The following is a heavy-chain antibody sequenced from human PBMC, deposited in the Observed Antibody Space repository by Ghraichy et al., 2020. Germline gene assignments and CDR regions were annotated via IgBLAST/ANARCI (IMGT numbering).Heavy chain of an antibody. CDR3: ARGAGHSSGFFDY. V-gene: IGHV4-30-2*01. CDR1: GGSISSGGYS. CDR2: IYHSGST. D-gene: IGHD3-22*01. Sequence: SETLSLTCAVSGGSISSGGYSWSWIRQPPGKGLEWIGYIYHSGSTYYNPSLKSRVTISVDRSKNQFSLKLSSVTAADTAVYYCARGAGHSSGFFDYWGQGTLVTVSS. J-gene: IGHJ4*02.